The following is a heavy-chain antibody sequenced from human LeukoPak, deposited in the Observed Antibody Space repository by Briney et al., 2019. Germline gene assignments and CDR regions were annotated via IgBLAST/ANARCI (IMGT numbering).Heavy chain of an antibody. J-gene: IGHJ6*03. CDR2: IIPIFGTA. CDR3: ARVPERLGGGYYYYYMDV. D-gene: IGHD2-21*01. Sequence: GASVKVSCKASGGTFSSYAISWVRQAPGQGLEWMGGIIPIFGTANYAQKLQGRVTMTTDTSTSTAYMELRSLRSDDTAVYYCARVPERLGGGYYYYYMDVWGKGTTVTVSS. V-gene: IGHV1-69*05. CDR1: GGTFSSYA.